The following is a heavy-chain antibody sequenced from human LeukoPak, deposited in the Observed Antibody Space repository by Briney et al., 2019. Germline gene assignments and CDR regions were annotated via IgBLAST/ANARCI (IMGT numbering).Heavy chain of an antibody. D-gene: IGHD1-1*01. V-gene: IGHV4-61*02. CDR2: IYTSGST. CDR1: GGSISSGSYY. CDR3: ARDANWNWFDP. Sequence: SQTLSLTCTVSGGSISSGSYYWSWIRQPAGKGLEWIGRIYTSGSTNYNPSLKSRVTISVDTSKNQFSLKLSSVTAADTAVYYCARDANWNWFDPWGQGTLVTVSS. J-gene: IGHJ5*02.